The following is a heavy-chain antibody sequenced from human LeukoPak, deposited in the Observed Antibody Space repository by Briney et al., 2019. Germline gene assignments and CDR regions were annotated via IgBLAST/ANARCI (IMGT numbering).Heavy chain of an antibody. V-gene: IGHV3-9*01. J-gene: IGHJ3*02. Sequence: GRSLRLSCAASGFTFDDYAMHWVRQAPPKGLEWVSGISWNSGSIGYADSVKGRFTISRDNAKNALYLQMNSLRAEDTALYYCAKDMTYRVGATDAFDMWGRGTMVSVSS. CDR3: AKDMTYRVGATDAFDM. D-gene: IGHD1-26*01. CDR2: ISWNSGSI. CDR1: GFTFDDYA.